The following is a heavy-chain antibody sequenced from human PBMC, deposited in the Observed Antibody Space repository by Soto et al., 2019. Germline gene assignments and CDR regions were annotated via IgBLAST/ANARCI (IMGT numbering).Heavy chain of an antibody. V-gene: IGHV4-4*02. D-gene: IGHD5-12*01. CDR2: IYHRGST. CDR1: GGSISSENW. CDR3: AKNGYTRFDY. J-gene: IGHJ4*02. Sequence: QVQLQESGPGLVKPSGTLSLTCAVSGGSISSENWWSWVRQSPGKGLEWIGEIYHRGSTNHSPSLTSRVSISVDKSKNQFSLNLPSVTAADTAVYYCAKNGYTRFDYWGQGILVTVSS.